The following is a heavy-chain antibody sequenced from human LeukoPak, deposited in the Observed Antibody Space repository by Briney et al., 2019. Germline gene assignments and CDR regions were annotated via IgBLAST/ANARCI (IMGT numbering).Heavy chain of an antibody. Sequence: ASVKVSCKASGYTFSNYGISWVRQAPGQGLEWMGRISAYNGNTESTQEVQGRVTMTIDTSTSTAYMELRSLRSDDTAVYYCARDLDHYGQRAFDYWGQGTLVTVSS. J-gene: IGHJ4*02. D-gene: IGHD3-10*01. CDR2: ISAYNGNT. CDR3: ARDLDHYGQRAFDY. V-gene: IGHV1-18*01. CDR1: GYTFSNYG.